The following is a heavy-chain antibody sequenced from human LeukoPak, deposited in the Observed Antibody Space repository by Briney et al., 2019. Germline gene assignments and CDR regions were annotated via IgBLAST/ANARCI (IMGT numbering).Heavy chain of an antibody. CDR2: INIGGTNT. CDR1: GLTFSAYY. J-gene: IGHJ5*02. CDR3: ATDGAGFDT. V-gene: IGHV3-11*01. Sequence: PGGSLRLSCAASGLTFSAYYMSWIRQAPGKGLGWLSYINIGGTNTHYADSVKGRFTISRDNAKKSLYLEMTSLRAEDTAVYYCATDGAGFDTWGQGVLVTVSS.